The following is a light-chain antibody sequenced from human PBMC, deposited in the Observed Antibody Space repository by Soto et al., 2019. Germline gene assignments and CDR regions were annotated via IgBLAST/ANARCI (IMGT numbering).Light chain of an antibody. Sequence: QSVLTQPASVSASPGQSITIPCTGTSSDVGSYNLVSWFQQHPGKVPKLLIYEGTKRPSGLSDRFSGSKSGTTASLTISGLHAEDEAHYYCYSYAGENLYVFGTGTKVTVL. CDR2: EGT. CDR1: SSDVGSYNL. CDR3: YSYAGENLYV. V-gene: IGLV2-23*01. J-gene: IGLJ1*01.